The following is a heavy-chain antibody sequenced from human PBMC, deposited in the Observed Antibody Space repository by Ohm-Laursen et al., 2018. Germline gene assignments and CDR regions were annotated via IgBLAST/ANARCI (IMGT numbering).Heavy chain of an antibody. J-gene: IGHJ6*02. CDR1: GFTFSSYG. Sequence: SLRLSCSASGFTFSSYGMNWVRQAPGRGLEWVSTIRASGSSTYYADSVKGRFTISRDNSKNTLYLQINSLRAEDTAVYYCAKGASQSTIFAAGMDVWGQGTTVTVSS. D-gene: IGHD3-3*01. CDR3: AKGASQSTIFAAGMDV. V-gene: IGHV3-23*01. CDR2: IRASGSST.